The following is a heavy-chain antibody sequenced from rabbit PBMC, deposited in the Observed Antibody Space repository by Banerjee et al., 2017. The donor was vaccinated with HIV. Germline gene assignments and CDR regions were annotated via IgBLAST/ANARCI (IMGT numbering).Heavy chain of an antibody. J-gene: IGHJ4*01. CDR3: ARDLTGVTGWNFNL. D-gene: IGHD7-1*01. V-gene: IGHV1S45*01. CDR2: IYAGSSGDT. CDR1: GFSFSSSYY. Sequence: QEQLVESGGGLVQPEGSLTLTCTASGFSFSSSYYMCWVRQAPGKGLEWIACIYAGSSGDTYYASWAKGRFTISKTSWTTVTLQMTSLTAADTATYFCARDLTGVTGWNFNLWGPGTLVTV.